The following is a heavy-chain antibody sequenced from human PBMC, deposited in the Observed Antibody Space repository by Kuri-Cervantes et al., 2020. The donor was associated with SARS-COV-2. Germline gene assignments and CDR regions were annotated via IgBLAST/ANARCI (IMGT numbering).Heavy chain of an antibody. CDR3: ARGDAQSGVDAFDI. J-gene: IGHJ3*02. V-gene: IGHV3-13*04. CDR2: IGTAGDT. D-gene: IGHD5-24*01. Sequence: GGSMRLSCAASGFTFSSYDMHWVRQATGKGLEWVSAIGTAGDTYYPGSVKGRFTITRENAKNSLYLQMNSLRAGDTAVYYCARGDAQSGVDAFDIWGQGTMVTVSS. CDR1: GFTFSSYD.